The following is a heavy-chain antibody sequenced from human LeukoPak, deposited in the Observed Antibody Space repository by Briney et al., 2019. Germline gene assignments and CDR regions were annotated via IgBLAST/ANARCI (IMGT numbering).Heavy chain of an antibody. CDR1: GYSFTSYW. CDR3: ARHLENYIAIPRVSWYFDL. Sequence: GESLKISCNGAGYSFTSYWIGWVGQMPAGGREWMGTINHGDSDIRYSTSFQGQVTISADKSISTAYLQWISLKASDTAMYYCARHLENYIAIPRVSWYFDLWGRGTLVTVSS. D-gene: IGHD1-7*01. J-gene: IGHJ2*01. CDR2: INHGDSDI. V-gene: IGHV5-51*01.